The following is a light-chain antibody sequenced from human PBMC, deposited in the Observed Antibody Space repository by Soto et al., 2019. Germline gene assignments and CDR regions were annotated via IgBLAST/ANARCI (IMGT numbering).Light chain of an antibody. Sequence: EIVLTQSPGTLSLSPGDRAILSCRDSQSVSSNFLAWYQQKPGQAPRLLIYGASIRATGIPDRFSGSGSGTDFTLTIRRLEPEDFAMYFCHQYGSSPRTFGQGTKVEIK. CDR2: GAS. V-gene: IGKV3-20*01. J-gene: IGKJ1*01. CDR1: QSVSSNF. CDR3: HQYGSSPRT.